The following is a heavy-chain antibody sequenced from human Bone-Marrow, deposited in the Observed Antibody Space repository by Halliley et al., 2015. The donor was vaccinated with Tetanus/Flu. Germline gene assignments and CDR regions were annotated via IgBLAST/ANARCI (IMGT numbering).Heavy chain of an antibody. J-gene: IGHJ5*02. Sequence: IGSIYSSGSPSYNPSLASRGTLSVDTSKNQFSLGLSSVSGADPAVYYCARGSAIAVQPASAWGQGTLVTVSS. V-gene: IGHV4-31*02. CDR3: ARGSAIAVQPASA. D-gene: IGHD1-1*01. CDR2: IYSSGSP.